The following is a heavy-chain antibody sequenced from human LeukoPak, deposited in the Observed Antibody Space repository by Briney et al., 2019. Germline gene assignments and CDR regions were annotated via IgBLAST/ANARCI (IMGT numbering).Heavy chain of an antibody. V-gene: IGHV3-48*01. CDR3: ATPRGYSYGYLDN. D-gene: IGHD5-18*01. CDR1: GFTFSSYS. Sequence: GGSLRLSCAASGFTFSSYSMNWVRQAPGKGLEWVSYISSSSSTIYYADSVKGRFTISRDNAKNSLYLQMNSLRAEDTAVYYCATPRGYSYGYLDNWGQGTLVTVSS. CDR2: ISSSSSTI. J-gene: IGHJ4*02.